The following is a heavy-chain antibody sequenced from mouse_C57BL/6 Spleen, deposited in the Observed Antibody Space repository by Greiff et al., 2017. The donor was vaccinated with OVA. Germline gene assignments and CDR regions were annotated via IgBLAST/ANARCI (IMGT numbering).Heavy chain of an antibody. D-gene: IGHD1-1*01. V-gene: IGHV1-19*01. CDR2: INPYNGGT. CDR1: GYTFTDYY. J-gene: IGHJ4*01. Sequence: EVQLKESGPVLVKPGASVKMSCKASGYTFTDYYMNWVKQSHGKSLEWIGVINPYNGGTSYNQKFKGKATLTVDKSSSTAYMELNSLTSEDSAVYYCARGEGYYYGSSYVLYAMDYWGQGTSVTVSS. CDR3: ARGEGYYYGSSYVLYAMDY.